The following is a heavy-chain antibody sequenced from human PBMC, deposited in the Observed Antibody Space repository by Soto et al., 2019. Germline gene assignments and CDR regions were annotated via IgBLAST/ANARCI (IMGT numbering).Heavy chain of an antibody. Sequence: SETLSLTCTVSGGSISSYYWSWIRQPAGKGLEWIGRIYTSGSTNYNPSLKSRVTMPVDTSKNQFSLKLSSVTAADTAVYYCARDGGGYCSGGSCYHYYGMDVWGQGTTVTVSS. D-gene: IGHD2-15*01. J-gene: IGHJ6*02. CDR1: GGSISSYY. V-gene: IGHV4-4*07. CDR2: IYTSGST. CDR3: ARDGGGYCSGGSCYHYYGMDV.